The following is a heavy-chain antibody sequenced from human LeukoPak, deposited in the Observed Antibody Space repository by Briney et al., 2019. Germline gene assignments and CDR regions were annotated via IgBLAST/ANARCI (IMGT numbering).Heavy chain of an antibody. Sequence: ASVKVSCKASGYTFTGYYMHWVRQAPGQGLEWMGWINPNSGGTNYAQKFQGRVTMTRDTSISTAYVELSRLRSDDTAVYYCARDLTGGYRRVTGMTDPWGQGTLVTVSS. V-gene: IGHV1-2*02. D-gene: IGHD5-12*01. CDR3: ARDLTGGYRRVTGMTDP. J-gene: IGHJ5*02. CDR2: INPNSGGT. CDR1: GYTFTGYY.